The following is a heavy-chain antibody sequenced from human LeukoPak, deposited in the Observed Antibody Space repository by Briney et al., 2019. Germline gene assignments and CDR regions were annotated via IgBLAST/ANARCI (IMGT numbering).Heavy chain of an antibody. CDR2: IYSGGST. J-gene: IGHJ3*02. CDR1: GFTVSSNN. V-gene: IGHV3-53*01. Sequence: GGSLRLSSADSGFTVSSNNMRSVRQAPGKRLGWGSVIYSGGSTYSADSVKGRFTISRDTSKNTLYLQMNSLRAEDTAVYYFAKDLEFAVEGAFDIWGQGTMVTVSS. CDR3: AKDLEFAVEGAFDI. D-gene: IGHD3-10*01.